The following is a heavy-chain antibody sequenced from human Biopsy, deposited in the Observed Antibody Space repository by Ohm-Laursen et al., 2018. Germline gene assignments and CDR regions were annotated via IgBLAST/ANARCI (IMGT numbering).Heavy chain of an antibody. CDR3: AREGLGTTADY. CDR1: GFSFENYV. V-gene: IGHV3-49*03. CDR2: IRSSGYGGTA. D-gene: IGHD1/OR15-1a*01. J-gene: IGHJ4*02. Sequence: RSHRLSCAASGFSFENYVMKWFRQGPGKGLEWVGLIRSSGYGGTADYAASVKGRFTISRDDSKSFAYLQMTSLRTEDTAVYFCAREGLGTTADYWGQGILVTVSS.